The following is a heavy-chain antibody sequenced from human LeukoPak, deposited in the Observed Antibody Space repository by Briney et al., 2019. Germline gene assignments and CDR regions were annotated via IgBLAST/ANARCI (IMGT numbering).Heavy chain of an antibody. Sequence: PSETPSLTCTVSGGSISSSSYYWGWIRQPPGKGLEWIGSIYYSGSTYYNPSLKSRVTISVDTSKNQFSLKLSSVTAADTAVYYCARLRYYYDSSGYYADYWGQGTLVTVSS. V-gene: IGHV4-39*01. J-gene: IGHJ4*02. D-gene: IGHD3-22*01. CDR1: GGSISSSSYY. CDR2: IYYSGST. CDR3: ARLRYYYDSSGYYADY.